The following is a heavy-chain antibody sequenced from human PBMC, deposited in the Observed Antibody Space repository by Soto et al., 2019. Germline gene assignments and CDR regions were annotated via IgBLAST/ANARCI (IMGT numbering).Heavy chain of an antibody. D-gene: IGHD4-17*01. CDR1: GFTFSSYG. J-gene: IGHJ4*02. V-gene: IGHV3-30*18. CDR3: AKDFDNDYGDYVDY. Sequence: GGSLRLSCAASGFTFSSYGMHWVRQAPGKGLEWVAVISYDGSNKYYADSVKGRFTISRDNSKNTLYLQMNSLRAEDTAVYYCAKDFDNDYGDYVDYWGQGTLVTVSS. CDR2: ISYDGSNK.